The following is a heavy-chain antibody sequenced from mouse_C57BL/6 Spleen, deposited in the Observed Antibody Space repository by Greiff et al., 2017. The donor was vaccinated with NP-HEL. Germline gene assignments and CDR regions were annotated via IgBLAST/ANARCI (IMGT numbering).Heavy chain of an antibody. CDR1: GYAFSSSW. CDR2: IYPGDGDT. J-gene: IGHJ3*01. CDR3: ARGGSPTWFAY. D-gene: IGHD1-1*01. V-gene: IGHV1-82*01. Sequence: QVQLQQSGPELVKPGASVKISCKASGYAFSSSWMNWVKQRPGKGLEWIGRIYPGDGDTNYNGKFKGKATLTADKSSSTAYMQLSSLTSEDSAVYCCARGGSPTWFAYWGQGTLVTVSA.